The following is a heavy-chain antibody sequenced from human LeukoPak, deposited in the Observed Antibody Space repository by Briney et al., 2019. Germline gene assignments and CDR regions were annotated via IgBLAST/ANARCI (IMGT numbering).Heavy chain of an antibody. J-gene: IGHJ3*02. CDR1: GYSFTSYW. D-gene: IGHD3-22*01. V-gene: IGHV5-51*01. CDR2: IYPGDSDT. Sequence: GESLKISCKGSGYSFTSYWIGWVRQMPGKGLEWMGIIYPGDSDTRYSPSFQGQVTISADKSISTAYLQWSSLKASDTAMYYCARSLVYDSSGYYVTDAFDIWGQGTTVTVSS. CDR3: ARSLVYDSSGYYVTDAFDI.